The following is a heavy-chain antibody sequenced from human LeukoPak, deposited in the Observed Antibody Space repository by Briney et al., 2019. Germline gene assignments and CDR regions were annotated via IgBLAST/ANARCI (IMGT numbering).Heavy chain of an antibody. CDR2: IWYDGSNK. CDR1: GFTFSNYG. V-gene: IGHV3-30*02. D-gene: IGHD4-23*01. Sequence: PGGSLRLSCAASGFTFSNYGIHWVRQAPGRGLEWVAFIWYDGSNKYYADSVKGRFTISRDNSKNTLYLQMNSLRAEDTAVYYCAKDSGGNQFDYYMDDWSKGTTVTVSS. CDR3: AKDSGGNQFDYYMDD. J-gene: IGHJ6*03.